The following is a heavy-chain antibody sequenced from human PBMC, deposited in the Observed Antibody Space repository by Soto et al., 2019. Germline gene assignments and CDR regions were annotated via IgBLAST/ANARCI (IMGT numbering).Heavy chain of an antibody. CDR2: MNPKSGNT. Sequence: ASVKVSCKASGYTFTSYDINWVRQATGQGLEWMGWMNPKSGNTGYAQKFQGRVTMTRNTSISTAYMELSSLRSEDTAVYYCARVTSGPYYMDVWGKGTTVTVSS. D-gene: IGHD3-3*01. V-gene: IGHV1-8*01. CDR3: ARVTSGPYYMDV. CDR1: GYTFTSYD. J-gene: IGHJ6*03.